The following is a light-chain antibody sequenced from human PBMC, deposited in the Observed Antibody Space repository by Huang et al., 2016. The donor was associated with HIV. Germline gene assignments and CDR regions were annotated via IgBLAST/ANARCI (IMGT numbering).Light chain of an antibody. CDR3: QQYYSTPLT. Sequence: DIVMTQSPDSLAVSLGARATINCKSSQSLLHSSNSRNYVAWYQQKVGQPPKLLMYWASTRQSGVPDRFSGSGSGTDFTLSISGLQAEDVATYYCQQYYSTPLTFGGGTKVEIK. V-gene: IGKV4-1*01. CDR1: QSLLHSSNSRNY. CDR2: WAS. J-gene: IGKJ4*01.